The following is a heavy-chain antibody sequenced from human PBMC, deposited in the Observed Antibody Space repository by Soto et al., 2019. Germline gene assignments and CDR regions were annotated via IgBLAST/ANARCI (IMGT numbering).Heavy chain of an antibody. CDR1: GGSISSYY. V-gene: IGHV4-59*08. CDR3: ARNYQTTNYDFWSGYGY. CDR2: IYYSGST. D-gene: IGHD3-3*01. J-gene: IGHJ4*02. Sequence: SETLSLTCTVSGGSISSYYWSWIRQPPGKGLEWIGYIYYSGSTNYNPSLKSRVTISVDTSKNQFSLKLSSVTAADTAVYYCARNYQTTNYDFWSGYGYWGQGTLVTVSS.